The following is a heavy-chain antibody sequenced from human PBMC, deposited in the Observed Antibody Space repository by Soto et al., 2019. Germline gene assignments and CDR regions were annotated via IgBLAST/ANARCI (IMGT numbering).Heavy chain of an antibody. CDR1: GFTFSTYW. CDR2: IKDDGSEK. CDR3: VGFQRGRPWSN. Sequence: EVQLVESGGGLVQPGGSLRLSCGVSGFTFSTYWMSWARQAPGKGLEWVANIKDDGSEKYYVDSVKGRFTISRDNAKNSLYLQMDNVRAEDTAVYYCVGFQRGRPWSNWGQGTLVTVSS. V-gene: IGHV3-7*01. J-gene: IGHJ4*02. D-gene: IGHD2-8*01.